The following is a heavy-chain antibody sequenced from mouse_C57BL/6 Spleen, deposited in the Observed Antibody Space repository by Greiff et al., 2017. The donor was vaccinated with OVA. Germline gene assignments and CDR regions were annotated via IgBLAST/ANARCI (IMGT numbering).Heavy chain of an antibody. CDR2: IRLESDNYAT. CDR3: AGTTVVAPFAY. V-gene: IGHV6-3*01. J-gene: IGHJ3*01. CDR1: GFTFSNYW. Sequence: EVKVAASGGGLVQPGGSMKLSCVASGFTFSNYWMNWVRQSPEKGLDWVAQIRLESDNYATHYAESVKGRFTISRDDSKSSVYLQMNNLRAEDTGIYYCAGTTVVAPFAYWGQGTLVTVSA. D-gene: IGHD1-1*01.